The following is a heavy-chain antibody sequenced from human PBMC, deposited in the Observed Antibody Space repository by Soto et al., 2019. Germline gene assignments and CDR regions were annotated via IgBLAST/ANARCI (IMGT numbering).Heavy chain of an antibody. CDR2: IIPMFGTA. V-gene: IGHV1-69*05. CDR1: GGTFSSYA. D-gene: IGHD3-22*01. J-gene: IGHJ4*02. Sequence: QVQLVQSGAEVKKPGSSVKVSCKTSGGTFSSYAISWVRQAPGQGLEWMGGIIPMFGTANYAQKFQGRVTITPGESTSPAYMELSSLRSENTAVYYCARSRANYYDSRGYYYYTFDYWGQGTLVTVSS. CDR3: ARSRANYYDSRGYYYYTFDY.